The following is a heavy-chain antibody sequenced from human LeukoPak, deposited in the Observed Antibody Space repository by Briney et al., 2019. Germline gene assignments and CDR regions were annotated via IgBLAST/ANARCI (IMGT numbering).Heavy chain of an antibody. J-gene: IGHJ3*02. CDR2: IYTRGST. D-gene: IGHD2-15*01. CDR1: GGSINNYY. V-gene: IGHV4-4*07. Sequence: PSEALSLTCTVSGGSINNYYWSWIRQPAGKGLEWIGRIYTRGSTNYNPSLKSRVTMSVDTSKNQFSLKLSSVTAADTAVYYCARGRYCSADICSGGDAFDIWGQGTMISVSS. CDR3: ARGRYCSADICSGGDAFDI.